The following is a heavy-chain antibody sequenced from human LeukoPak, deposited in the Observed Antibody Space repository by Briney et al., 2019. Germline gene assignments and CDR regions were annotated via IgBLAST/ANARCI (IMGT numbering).Heavy chain of an antibody. J-gene: IGHJ4*02. D-gene: IGHD1-26*01. CDR3: ARDDVGYFDY. CDR1: GFTFSRYS. CDR2: ISSSSSV. V-gene: IGHV3-48*01. Sequence: GGSLRLSCAASGFTFSRYSMNWVRQAPGKGLEWVSYISSSSSVYYADSVKGRFTISRDNAKNSLYLQMNCLRAEDTAVYYCARDDVGYFDYWGQGTLVTVSS.